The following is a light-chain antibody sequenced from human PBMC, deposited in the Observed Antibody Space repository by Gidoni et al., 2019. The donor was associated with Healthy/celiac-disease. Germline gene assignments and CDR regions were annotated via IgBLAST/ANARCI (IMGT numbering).Light chain of an antibody. Sequence: DIQMTQSPSTLSASVGDRVTINCRARQSISSWLAWYQQKPGKAPKLLIYKASSLESGVPSRFSGSGSGTEFTLTISSLQPDDFATYYCQQYNSYSWTFGQGTKVEIK. CDR3: QQYNSYSWT. CDR2: KAS. CDR1: QSISSW. V-gene: IGKV1-5*03. J-gene: IGKJ1*01.